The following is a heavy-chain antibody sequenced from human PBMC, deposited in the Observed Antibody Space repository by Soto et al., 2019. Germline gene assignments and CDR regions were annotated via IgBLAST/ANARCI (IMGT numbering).Heavy chain of an antibody. D-gene: IGHD6-19*01. Sequence: QVQLQESGPGLVKPSETLSLTCTVSGGSISSYYWSWIRQPPGKGLEWIGYFYYGGSTNYNPSLKSRVTISIDTSKNQFSLNLFSVTAADTAVYYCAGGFSSVVFDVSGQGTMVTVSS. CDR3: AGGFSSVVFDV. CDR1: GGSISSYY. CDR2: FYYGGST. V-gene: IGHV4-59*01. J-gene: IGHJ3*01.